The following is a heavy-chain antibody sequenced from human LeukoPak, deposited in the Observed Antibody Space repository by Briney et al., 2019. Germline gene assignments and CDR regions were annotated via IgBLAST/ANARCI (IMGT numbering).Heavy chain of an antibody. CDR2: ISSSSSSTI. CDR1: GFTFSSYS. V-gene: IGHV3-48*04. J-gene: IGHJ5*02. CDR3: ASIITMVRGTTNWFDP. D-gene: IGHD3-10*01. Sequence: GGSLRLSCAASGFTFSSYSMNWVRQAPGKGLEWVPYISSSSSSTIYYADSVKGRFTISRDNAKNSLYLQMNSLRAEDTAVYYCASIITMVRGTTNWFDPWGQGTLVTVSS.